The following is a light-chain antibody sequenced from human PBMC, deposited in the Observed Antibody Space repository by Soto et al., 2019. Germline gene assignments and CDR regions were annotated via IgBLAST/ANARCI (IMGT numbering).Light chain of an antibody. J-gene: IGKJ4*01. V-gene: IGKV3-11*01. Sequence: EIVMTQSPGTLSLSPGERATISCRASQVIGSRYLAWYHQKSGQAPRLLIYDASKRATGIPGRFSGSGSGTDFTLTISSLEPEDFAVYYCQQRSNWPPALSFGGGTKVEI. CDR2: DAS. CDR1: QVIGSRY. CDR3: QQRSNWPPALS.